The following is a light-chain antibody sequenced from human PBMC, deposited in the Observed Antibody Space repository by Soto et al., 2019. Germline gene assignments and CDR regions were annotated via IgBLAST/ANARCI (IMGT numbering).Light chain of an antibody. CDR1: QSINRR. J-gene: IGKJ1*01. CDR2: DAS. V-gene: IGKV1-5*01. CDR3: QQYNSYPWT. Sequence: DIQMTQSPSTLSASVGDRVTITCRASQSINRRLAWYQQKPGKAPNLLIYDASTLESGVPARFSGGDSGTEFTLTISSLQPDEFTTFYGQQYNSYPWTFGQGTKVESK.